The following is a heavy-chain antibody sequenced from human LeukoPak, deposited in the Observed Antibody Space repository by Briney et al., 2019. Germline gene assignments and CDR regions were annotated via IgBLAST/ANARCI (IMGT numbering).Heavy chain of an antibody. CDR3: ARGGREGAISGY. J-gene: IGHJ4*02. V-gene: IGHV1-8*01. CDR1: GYTFTSYD. Sequence: GAPVKVSCKASGYTFTSYDINWVRQATGQGLEWMGWMNPNSGNTGYAQKFQGRVTMTRNTSISTAYMELSSLRSEDMAVYYCARGGREGAISGYWGQGTLVTVSS. D-gene: IGHD1-26*01. CDR2: MNPNSGNT.